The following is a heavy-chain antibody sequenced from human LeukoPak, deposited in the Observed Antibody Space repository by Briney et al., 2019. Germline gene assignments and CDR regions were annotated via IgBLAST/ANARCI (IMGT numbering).Heavy chain of an antibody. CDR3: AKDLGYSSSSFAFDY. CDR1: GFTFDDYT. D-gene: IGHD6-6*01. Sequence: PGGSLRLSCAASGFTFDDYTMLWGRQAPGKGLEWVSLISWDGGSTYYADSVKGRFTISRDNSKNSLYLQMNSLRTEDTALYYCAKDLGYSSSSFAFDYWGQGTLVTVSS. J-gene: IGHJ4*02. V-gene: IGHV3-43*01. CDR2: ISWDGGST.